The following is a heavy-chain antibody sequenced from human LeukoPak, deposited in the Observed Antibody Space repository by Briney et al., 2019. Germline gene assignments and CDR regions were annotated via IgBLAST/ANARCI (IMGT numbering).Heavy chain of an antibody. J-gene: IGHJ5*02. CDR2: ISSSGSTI. Sequence: GGSLRLSCAASGFTFSSYGMSWVRQAPGKGLEWGSYISSSGSTIYYADSVKGRFTISRDNAKNSLYLQMNSLRAEDTAVYYCASDSSGWNRNLFDPWGKGTLVTVSS. D-gene: IGHD6-19*01. V-gene: IGHV3-48*04. CDR3: ASDSSGWNRNLFDP. CDR1: GFTFSSYG.